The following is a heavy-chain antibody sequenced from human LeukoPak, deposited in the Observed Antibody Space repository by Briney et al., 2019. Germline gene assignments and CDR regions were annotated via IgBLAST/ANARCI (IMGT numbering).Heavy chain of an antibody. Sequence: GGSLRLSCAASGFTFSSYWMSWVRQAPGKGLEWVANIKQDGSEKYYVDSVKGRFTISRDNAKNSLYLQMNSLRAEDTAVYYCAGDIRVTDSIWFDPWGQGTLVTVSS. CDR2: IKQDGSEK. V-gene: IGHV3-7*01. CDR1: GFTFSSYW. J-gene: IGHJ5*02. CDR3: AGDIRVTDSIWFDP. D-gene: IGHD2-21*02.